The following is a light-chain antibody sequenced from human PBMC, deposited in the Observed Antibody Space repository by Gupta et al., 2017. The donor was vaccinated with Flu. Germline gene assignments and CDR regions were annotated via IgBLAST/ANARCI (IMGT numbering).Light chain of an antibody. CDR2: QDK. V-gene: IGLV3-1*01. J-gene: IGLJ1*01. CDR3: QAWDTNRSV. Sequence: SSEMTQPPSVSVSPGQTARITCSADKVEENFVCWYHQKSGHSPTLVIYQDKMRPTGSPERFSGSTSGNTATLTISGTQPMDEGDYYCQAWDTNRSVFGPGTRLTVL. CDR1: KVEENF.